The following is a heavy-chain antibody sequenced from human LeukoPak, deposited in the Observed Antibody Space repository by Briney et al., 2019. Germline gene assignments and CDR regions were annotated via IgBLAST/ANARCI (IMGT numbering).Heavy chain of an antibody. D-gene: IGHD2-21*02. Sequence: SGGSLRLSCAASGFTFSDYYMSWIRQAPGKGLEWVSYISSSGSTIYYADSVKGRFTISRDNAKNSLYLQMNSLRSEDTAVYYCARDSKRAYCGGDCPGAYGMDVWGQGTTVTVSS. CDR2: ISSSGSTI. CDR3: ARDSKRAYCGGDCPGAYGMDV. CDR1: GFTFSDYY. J-gene: IGHJ6*02. V-gene: IGHV3-11*01.